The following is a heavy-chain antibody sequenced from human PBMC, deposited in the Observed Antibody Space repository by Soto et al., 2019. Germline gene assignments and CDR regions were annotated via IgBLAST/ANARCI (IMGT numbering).Heavy chain of an antibody. D-gene: IGHD6-19*01. V-gene: IGHV4-34*01. J-gene: IGHJ4*02. CDR3: AKPRLVYYFDY. Sequence: PSETLSLTCTVSGGSFSGYYGSWIRQPPGKGLEWIGEINHSGSTNYNPSLKSRVTISVDTSKNQFSLKLSSVTAADTAVYYCAKPRLVYYFDYWGQGTLVTVSS. CDR1: GGSFSGYY. CDR2: INHSGST.